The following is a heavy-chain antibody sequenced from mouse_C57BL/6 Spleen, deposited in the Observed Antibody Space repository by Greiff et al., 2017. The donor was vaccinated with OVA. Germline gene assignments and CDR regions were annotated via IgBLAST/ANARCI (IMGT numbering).Heavy chain of an antibody. Sequence: QVQLQQPGAELVKPGASVKLSCKASGYTFTSYWITWVKQRPGQGLEWIGDIYPGSGSTNYNEKFKSKATLTVDTSSSTAYMQLSSLTSEDSAVYYCARDYYGSKGFAYWGQGTLVTVSA. CDR3: ARDYYGSKGFAY. CDR1: GYTFTSYW. CDR2: IYPGSGST. J-gene: IGHJ3*01. V-gene: IGHV1-55*01. D-gene: IGHD1-1*01.